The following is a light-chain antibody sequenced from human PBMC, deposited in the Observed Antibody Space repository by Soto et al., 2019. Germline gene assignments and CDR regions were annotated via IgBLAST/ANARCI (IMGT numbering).Light chain of an antibody. CDR2: DVN. CDR1: NSDVGGYNY. Sequence: ALTQPPSASGSPGQSVAISCSGTNSDVGGYNYVSWYQQHPGKAPKLMIYDVNKRPSGVPDRFSGSKSGNTASLTVSGLQAEDEADYYCISYAGSSNLAFGGGTKVTVL. CDR3: ISYAGSSNLA. J-gene: IGLJ2*01. V-gene: IGLV2-8*01.